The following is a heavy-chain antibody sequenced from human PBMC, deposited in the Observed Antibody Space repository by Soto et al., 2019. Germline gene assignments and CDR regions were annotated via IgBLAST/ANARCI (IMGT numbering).Heavy chain of an antibody. CDR2: INHSGST. J-gene: IGHJ4*02. CDR3: ARGFRHNRRDGYNYVRSPYFDY. CDR1: GGSFSGYY. D-gene: IGHD5-12*01. V-gene: IGHV4-34*01. Sequence: PSETLSLTCAVYGGSFSGYYWSWIRQPPGKGLEWIGEINHSGSTNYNPSLKSRVTISVDTSKNQFSLKLSSVTAADTAVYYCARGFRHNRRDGYNYVRSPYFDYWGQGTLVTVSS.